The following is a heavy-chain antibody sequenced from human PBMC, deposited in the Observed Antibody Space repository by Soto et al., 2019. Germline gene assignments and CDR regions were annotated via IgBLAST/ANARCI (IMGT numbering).Heavy chain of an antibody. CDR3: ARDRLMATAGTARHYFGLDV. CDR2: IYYSGNT. CDR1: GGSIRSGGYY. V-gene: IGHV4-31*03. Sequence: SETLSLTCTASGGSIRSGGYYWSWVRQNPRKGLEWIGNIYYSGNTDYNPSLKSRLTISVDTSKNQFSLNLSSVTAAGTAVYYCARDRLMATAGTARHYFGLDVWGQGATVTVSS. J-gene: IGHJ6*02. D-gene: IGHD5-18*01.